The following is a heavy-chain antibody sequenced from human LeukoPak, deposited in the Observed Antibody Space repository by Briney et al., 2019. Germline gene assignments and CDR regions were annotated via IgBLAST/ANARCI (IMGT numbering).Heavy chain of an antibody. CDR1: GFTFSSYS. Sequence: PGGSLGLSCAASGFTFSSYSMNWVRQAPGKGLEWVSYISSSSSTIYYADSVKGRFTISRDNAKNSLYLQMNSLRGEDTAVYYCARAAAETGSFRDNWFDPWGQGTLVTVSS. CDR2: ISSSSSTI. J-gene: IGHJ5*02. CDR3: ARAAAETGSFRDNWFDP. V-gene: IGHV3-48*01. D-gene: IGHD3-9*01.